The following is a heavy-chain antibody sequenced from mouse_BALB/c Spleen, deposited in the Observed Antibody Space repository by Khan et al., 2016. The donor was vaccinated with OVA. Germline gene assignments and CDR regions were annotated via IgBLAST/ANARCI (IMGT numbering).Heavy chain of an antibody. CDR3: ARGGGDRFAY. V-gene: IGHV1S137*01. CDR2: VSTNYGDA. Sequence: VQLQQSGAELVRPGVSLKISCKGSGYTFTDFPMHWVKQSHGKNLEWIGVVSTNYGDATYNQKFTGKATMTVDKSSSTAYRELARLTSEDSAVYYCARGGGDRFAYWGQGTLVTVSA. CDR1: GYTFTDFP. J-gene: IGHJ3*01.